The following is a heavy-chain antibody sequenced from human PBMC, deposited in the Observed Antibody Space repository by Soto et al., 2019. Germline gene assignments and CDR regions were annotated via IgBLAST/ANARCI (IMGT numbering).Heavy chain of an antibody. D-gene: IGHD3-3*02. CDR2: VFDTGTT. J-gene: IGHJ6*02. CDR3: ARAPRELLAEGPLFLYYYYGLDV. CDR1: GGSFSDAF. Sequence: QVHLQQWGAGLLKPSGTPSLTCAVSGGSFSDAFWSWVRQSPGRGLEWIGEVFDTGTTNYNPSLKSRVTLSVDTAKNQFSLRLTSVTAADSAVYYCARAPRELLAEGPLFLYYYYGLDVWGQGTTVTVSS. V-gene: IGHV4-34*12.